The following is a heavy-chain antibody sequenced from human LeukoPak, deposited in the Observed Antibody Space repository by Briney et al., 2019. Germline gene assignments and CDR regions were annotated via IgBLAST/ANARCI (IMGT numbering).Heavy chain of an antibody. CDR3: AHHWGSYDSSGYLYFHY. Sequence: PGGSLRLSCAASGFTFGNYEMNWVRQAPGKGLEWVSYISSSGSTTYYADSVKGRFTISRDNSKNSLYLQMNSLRAEDTAVYYCAHHWGSYDSSGYLYFHYCGQGALVGVSS. D-gene: IGHD3-22*01. CDR1: GFTFGNYE. J-gene: IGHJ4*02. CDR2: ISSSGSTT. V-gene: IGHV3-48*03.